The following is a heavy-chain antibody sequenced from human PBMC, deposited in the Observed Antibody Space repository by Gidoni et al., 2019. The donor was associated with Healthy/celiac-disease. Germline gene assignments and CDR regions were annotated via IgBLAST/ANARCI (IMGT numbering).Heavy chain of an antibody. CDR2: IYHSGST. CDR3: ARGGPQWWELQYFQH. J-gene: IGHJ1*01. Sequence: QVQLQESGPGLVNPPQTLSLTCHVSGYPLISGYYWGWIRQPPGKGLEWIGGIYHSGSTYYNPSLKSRVTISVDTSKNQFSLKLSSVTAADTAVYYCARGGPQWWELQYFQHWGQGTLVTVSS. CDR1: GYPLISGYY. V-gene: IGHV4-38-2*02. D-gene: IGHD1-26*01.